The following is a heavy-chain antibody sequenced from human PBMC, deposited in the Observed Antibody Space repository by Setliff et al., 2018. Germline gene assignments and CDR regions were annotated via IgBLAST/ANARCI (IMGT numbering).Heavy chain of an antibody. CDR2: ISGYDGNT. D-gene: IGHD2-8*01. J-gene: IGHJ4*02. Sequence: ASVKVSCKTSDYILTSYGLSWVRQAPGQGLEWMGWISGYDGNTKYAQNLHGRVTMTTDTSTTTAYMELRSLRSDDTAVYFCSRLVRYCTKTACQTLPGGEYWGQGTLVTVSS. CDR1: DYILTSYG. CDR3: SRLVRYCTKTACQTLPGGEY. V-gene: IGHV1-18*01.